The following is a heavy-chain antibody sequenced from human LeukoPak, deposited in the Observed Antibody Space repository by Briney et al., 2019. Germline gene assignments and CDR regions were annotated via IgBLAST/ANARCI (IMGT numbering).Heavy chain of an antibody. CDR2: ISAYNGNT. V-gene: IGHV1-18*01. D-gene: IGHD3-3*01. CDR3: ARVVRFLEWLLGYYYYGMDV. CDR1: GHTFTSYG. J-gene: IGHJ6*02. Sequence: ASVKVSCKASGHTFTSYGISWVRQAPGQGLEWMGWISAYNGNTNYAQKLQGRVTMTTDTSTSTAYMELRSLRSDDTAVYYCARVVRFLEWLLGYYYYGMDVWGQGTTVTVSS.